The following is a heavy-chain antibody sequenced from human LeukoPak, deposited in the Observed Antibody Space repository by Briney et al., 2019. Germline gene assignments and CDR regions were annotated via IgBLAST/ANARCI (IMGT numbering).Heavy chain of an antibody. CDR2: ISAYNGNT. CDR3: ARDHWTYDSSGYYPDAFDI. CDR1: GYTFTSYG. V-gene: IGHV1-18*01. D-gene: IGHD3-22*01. J-gene: IGHJ3*02. Sequence: ASVKVSCKASGYTFTSYGISWVRQAPGQGLEWMGWISAYNGNTNYAQKLQGRVTMTTDTSTSTAYIELRSLRSDDTAVYYCARDHWTYDSSGYYPDAFDIWGQGTMVTVSS.